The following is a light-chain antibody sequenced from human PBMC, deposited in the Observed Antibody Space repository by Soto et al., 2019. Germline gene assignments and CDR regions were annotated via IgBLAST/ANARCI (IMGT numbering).Light chain of an antibody. CDR1: HNIRSS. CDR3: QQSYSTPLT. CDR2: AAS. J-gene: IGKJ4*01. Sequence: DIQVTQSPASLSSCLVDIVTITCRASHNIRSSLNWYQQKPGKAPKLLIYAASSLQSGVPSRFSGSGSETDFTLTISSLQPEDFATYYCQQSYSTPLTFGGGTKVDI. V-gene: IGKV1-39*01.